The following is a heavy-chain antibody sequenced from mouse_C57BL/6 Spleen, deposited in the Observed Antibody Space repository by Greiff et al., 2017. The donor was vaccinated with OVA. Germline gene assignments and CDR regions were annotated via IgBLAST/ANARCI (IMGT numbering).Heavy chain of an antibody. CDR2: IDPSDSYT. D-gene: IGHD4-1*01. Sequence: VQLQQPGAELVMPGASVKLSCKASGYTFTSYWMHWVKQRPGQGLEWIGEIDPSDSYTNYNQKFKGKSTLTVDKSSSTAYMQLSSLTSEDSAVYYCARPWDRAMDYWGQGTSVTVSS. J-gene: IGHJ4*01. V-gene: IGHV1-69*01. CDR3: ARPWDRAMDY. CDR1: GYTFTSYW.